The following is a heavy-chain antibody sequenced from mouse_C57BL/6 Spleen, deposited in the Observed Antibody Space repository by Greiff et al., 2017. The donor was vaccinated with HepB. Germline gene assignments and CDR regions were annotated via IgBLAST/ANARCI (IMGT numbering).Heavy chain of an antibody. J-gene: IGHJ3*01. Sequence: VQLQQPGAELVRPGSSVKLSCKASGYTFTSYWMDWVKQRPGQGLEWIGNIYPSDSETHYNQKFKDKATLTVDKSSSTAYMQLSSLTSEDSAVYYCARRDGSSPGFAYWGQGTLVTVSA. CDR1: GYTFTSYW. V-gene: IGHV1-61*01. CDR2: IYPSDSET. CDR3: ARRDGSSPGFAY. D-gene: IGHD1-1*01.